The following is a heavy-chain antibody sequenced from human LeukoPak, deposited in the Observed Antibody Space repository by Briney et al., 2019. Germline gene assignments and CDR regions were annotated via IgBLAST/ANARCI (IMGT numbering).Heavy chain of an antibody. Sequence: GSLRLSCAGSGFTFSRYAIGWVRQAPGEGLEWVSAISGSGGSTYYADSVKGRFTISRDNSKNTLYLQMNSLRAEDTAVYYCCRYFDWSPDYWGQGTLVTVSS. CDR2: ISGSGGST. CDR3: CRYFDWSPDY. J-gene: IGHJ4*02. D-gene: IGHD3-9*01. V-gene: IGHV3-23*01. CDR1: GFTFSRYA.